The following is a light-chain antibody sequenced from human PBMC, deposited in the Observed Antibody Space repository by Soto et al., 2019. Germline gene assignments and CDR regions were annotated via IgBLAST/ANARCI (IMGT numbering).Light chain of an antibody. V-gene: IGKV1-33*01. CDR1: QDISNY. CDR2: DAS. CDR3: QQCNDYSAT. Sequence: DIQMTQSPSSLSASVGDRVTISCQASQDISNYLNWYQHKEGKAPKLLIYDASNLETGVPSRFSGSGSGTEFTLTISSLQPDDFATYYCQQCNDYSATFGQGTKVDI. J-gene: IGKJ1*01.